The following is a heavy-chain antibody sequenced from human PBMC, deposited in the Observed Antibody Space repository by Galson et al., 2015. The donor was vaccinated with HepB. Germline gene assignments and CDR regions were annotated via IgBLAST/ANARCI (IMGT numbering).Heavy chain of an antibody. Sequence: QSGAEVKKPGASVKVSCKASGYTFTSYGISWVRQAPGQGLEWMGRISAYNGNTNYAQKLQGRVTMTTDTSTSTAYMELRSLRSDDTAVYYCARQGITIFGVVTYPSYMDVWGKGTTVTVSS. D-gene: IGHD3-3*01. CDR2: ISAYNGNT. V-gene: IGHV1-18*01. CDR1: GYTFTSYG. J-gene: IGHJ6*03. CDR3: ARQGITIFGVVTYPSYMDV.